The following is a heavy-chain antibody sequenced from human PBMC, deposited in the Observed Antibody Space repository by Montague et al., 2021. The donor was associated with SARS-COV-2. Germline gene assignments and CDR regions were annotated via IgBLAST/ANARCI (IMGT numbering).Heavy chain of an antibody. J-gene: IGHJ5*02. V-gene: IGHV4-4*02. CDR3: ALPLGGARFDP. CDR1: GGSVSSDNW. D-gene: IGHD1-26*01. CDR2: IYHSGTT. Sequence: SETLSLTCTVSGGSVSSDNWWTWVRQPPGKGLEWIGEIYHSGTTXYNPSLQSRVTISVDKSRNHLSLNLRSVTAAGTAMYYCALPLGGARFDPWGQGILVTVSS.